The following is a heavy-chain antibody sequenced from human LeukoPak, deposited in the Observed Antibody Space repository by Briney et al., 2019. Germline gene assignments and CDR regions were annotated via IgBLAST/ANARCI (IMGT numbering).Heavy chain of an antibody. V-gene: IGHV1-69*13. J-gene: IGHJ6*03. CDR3: ARGGDFWSGPSLYYMDV. D-gene: IGHD3-3*01. CDR1: GYTFTSYA. Sequence: SVKVSCKASGYTFTSYAISWVRQAPGQGLEWMGGIIPIFGTANYAQKFQGRVTITADESTSTAYMELSSLRSEDTAVYYCARGGDFWSGPSLYYMDVWGKGTTVTVSS. CDR2: IIPIFGTA.